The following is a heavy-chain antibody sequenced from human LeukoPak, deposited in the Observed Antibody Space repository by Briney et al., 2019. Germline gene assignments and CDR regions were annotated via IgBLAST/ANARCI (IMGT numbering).Heavy chain of an antibody. CDR1: GYNFTPYW. Sequence: GESLKISCKASGYNFTPYWIGWVRQMPGKGLDFMGIIYPGDSDTRYSPSFQGQVTISADKSISTAYLQWSSLKASDTAMYYCAFSGEMVTPIFDYWGHGTLVTVSS. D-gene: IGHD5-24*01. CDR3: AFSGEMVTPIFDY. CDR2: IYPGDSDT. J-gene: IGHJ4*01. V-gene: IGHV5-51*01.